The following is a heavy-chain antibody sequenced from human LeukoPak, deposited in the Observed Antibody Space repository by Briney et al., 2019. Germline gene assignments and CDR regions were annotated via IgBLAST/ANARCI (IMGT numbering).Heavy chain of an antibody. CDR2: INHSGST. D-gene: IGHD7-27*01. CDR3: ARLTLTGSLN. Sequence: PSETLSLTCAVYGGSFSGYYWSWIRQPPGKGLEWIGEINHSGSTNYNPSLKSRVTISVDTSKNQFSLKLSSVTAADTAVYYCARLTLTGSLNWGQGTLVTASS. J-gene: IGHJ4*02. V-gene: IGHV4-34*01. CDR1: GGSFSGYY.